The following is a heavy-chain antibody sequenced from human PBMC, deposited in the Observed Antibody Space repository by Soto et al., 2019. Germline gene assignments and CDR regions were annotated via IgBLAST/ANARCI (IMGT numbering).Heavy chain of an antibody. CDR1: GYTFTSYG. CDR2: MSAYNGNT. CDR3: ARLLRSLGWFDP. V-gene: IGHV1-18*01. D-gene: IGHD4-17*01. Sequence: ASVKVSCKASGYTFTSYGISWVRQAPGQGLEWMGWMSAYNGNTNYAQKLQGRVTMTTDTSTSTAYMELRSLRSDDTAVYYCARLLRSLGWFDPWGQGTLVTVSS. J-gene: IGHJ5*02.